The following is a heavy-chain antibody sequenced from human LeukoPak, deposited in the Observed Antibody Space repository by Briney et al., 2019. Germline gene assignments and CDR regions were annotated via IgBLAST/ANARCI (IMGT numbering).Heavy chain of an antibody. Sequence: PSETLSLTCAVYGGSFSGYYWSWNRQPPGKGLEWIGEINHSGSTNYNPSLKSRVTISVDTSKNQFSLKLSSVTAADTAVYYCAREFCSGGSCYDGTVFYFDYWGQGTLVTVSS. CDR3: AREFCSGGSCYDGTVFYFDY. J-gene: IGHJ4*02. CDR2: INHSGST. D-gene: IGHD2-15*01. V-gene: IGHV4-34*01. CDR1: GGSFSGYY.